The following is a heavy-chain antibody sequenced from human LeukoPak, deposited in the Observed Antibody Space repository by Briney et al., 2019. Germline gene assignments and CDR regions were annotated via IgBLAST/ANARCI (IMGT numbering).Heavy chain of an antibody. V-gene: IGHV1-2*02. D-gene: IGHD7-27*01. CDR2: INPNDGGT. CDR1: GYTFTGYY. Sequence: GASVKVSCKASGYTFTGYYIHWVRQAPGQGLEWMAWINPNDGGTNYAQKFQGRVPVTRDSSISTAYMELSGLTSDDTAVFYCARGTGAPNYFDYWGQGTLVTVSS. CDR3: ARGTGAPNYFDY. J-gene: IGHJ4*02.